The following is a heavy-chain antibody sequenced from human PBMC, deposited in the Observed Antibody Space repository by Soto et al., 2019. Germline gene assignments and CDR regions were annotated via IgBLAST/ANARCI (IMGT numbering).Heavy chain of an antibody. CDR3: ARADTAMVYDY. Sequence: QVQLQESGPGLVKPSETLPLTCTVSGGSISSYYWSWIRQPPGKGLEWIGYIYYSGSTNYNPSLKSRVTISVDTSKNQFSLKLSSVTAADTAVYYCARADTAMVYDYWGQGTLVTVSS. CDR2: IYYSGST. CDR1: GGSISSYY. V-gene: IGHV4-59*01. J-gene: IGHJ4*02. D-gene: IGHD5-18*01.